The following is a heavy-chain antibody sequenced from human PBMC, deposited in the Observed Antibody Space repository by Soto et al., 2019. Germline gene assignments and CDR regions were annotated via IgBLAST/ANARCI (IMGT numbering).Heavy chain of an antibody. J-gene: IGHJ4*02. Sequence: QVQLVQSGAEEKKPGASVKVSCKASGYTFTTYAMHWVRQAPGQRLEWMGWINAGNGNTKYSQKFQGRVTITRDTSASTAYMQLSSLRSEDTAVYYCARAVAVPADFDYWGQGTLVTVSS. CDR1: GYTFTTYA. D-gene: IGHD6-19*01. CDR2: INAGNGNT. CDR3: ARAVAVPADFDY. V-gene: IGHV1-3*05.